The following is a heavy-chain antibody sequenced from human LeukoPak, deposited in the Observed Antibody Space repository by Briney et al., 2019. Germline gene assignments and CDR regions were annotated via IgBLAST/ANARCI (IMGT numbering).Heavy chain of an antibody. V-gene: IGHV3-48*01. Sequence: GGSLRLSCAASGFTFSSYSMNWVRQAPGKGLEWVSYISSSSSTIYYADSVKGRFTISRDNAKNSLYLQMNSLRAEDTAVYYCAKDYSDSSGYFRVPHVFDFWGQGTPVTVSS. D-gene: IGHD3-22*01. CDR2: ISSSSSTI. J-gene: IGHJ4*02. CDR1: GFTFSSYS. CDR3: AKDYSDSSGYFRVPHVFDF.